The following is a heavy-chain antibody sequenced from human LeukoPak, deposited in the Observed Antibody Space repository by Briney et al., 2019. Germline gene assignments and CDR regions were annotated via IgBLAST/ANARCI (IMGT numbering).Heavy chain of an antibody. CDR1: GYNFFSNW. CDR3: ARTAAARGDNYYFDY. V-gene: IGHV5-51*01. Sequence: GESLKISCKGSGYNFFSNWIIWVRQMPRKGLEWMGIIYPGDSDTRYSPSFQGQVTISADKSISTAYLQWSSLKAPDTAMYYCARTAAARGDNYYFDYWGQGTLVTVSS. CDR2: IYPGDSDT. D-gene: IGHD6-13*01. J-gene: IGHJ4*02.